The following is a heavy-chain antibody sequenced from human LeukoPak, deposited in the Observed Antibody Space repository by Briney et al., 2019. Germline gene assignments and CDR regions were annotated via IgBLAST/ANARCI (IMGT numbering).Heavy chain of an antibody. V-gene: IGHV3-21*01. CDR3: ARDAPQWPLDY. CDR1: GFTFSSYS. J-gene: IGHJ4*02. Sequence: TGGSLRLSCAASGFTFSSYSMNWVRQAPGKGLEWVSSISCSSSYIYYADSVKGRFTISRDNAKNSLYLQMNSLRAEDTAVYYCARDAPQWPLDYWGQGTLVTVSS. D-gene: IGHD6-19*01. CDR2: ISCSSSYI.